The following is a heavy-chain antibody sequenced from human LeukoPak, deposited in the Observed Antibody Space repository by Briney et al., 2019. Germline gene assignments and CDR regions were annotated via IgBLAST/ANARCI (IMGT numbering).Heavy chain of an antibody. V-gene: IGHV3-9*01. J-gene: IGHJ6*02. CDR1: GFTFDNYA. CDR3: ARVLRFLEWHYYYGMDV. Sequence: GGSLRLSCAASGFTFDNYAMNWVRQVPGKGLEWISLISWNSGTIGYADSVKGRFTISRDNANNFLYLQMNSLRAEDTALYYCARVLRFLEWHYYYGMDVWGQGTTVTVSS. CDR2: ISWNSGTI. D-gene: IGHD3-3*01.